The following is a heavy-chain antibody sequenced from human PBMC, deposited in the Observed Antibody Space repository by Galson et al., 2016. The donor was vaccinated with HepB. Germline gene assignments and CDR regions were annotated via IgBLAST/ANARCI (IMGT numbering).Heavy chain of an antibody. Sequence: SVKVSCKASGYSFSSHYIHWVRQAPGQGLEWMGIINPSDGKLSYAQKFLDKFTMTTDASASTVYMDLRSLRSEDTAVYYCARNPYSGSSNWFDSWGQGTRVTVSS. CDR2: INPSDGKL. J-gene: IGHJ5*01. V-gene: IGHV1-46*01. D-gene: IGHD1-26*01. CDR1: GYSFSSHY. CDR3: ARNPYSGSSNWFDS.